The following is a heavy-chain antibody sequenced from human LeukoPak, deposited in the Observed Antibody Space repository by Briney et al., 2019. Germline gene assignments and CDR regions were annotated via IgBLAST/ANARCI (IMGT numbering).Heavy chain of an antibody. V-gene: IGHV3-30*18. Sequence: GRSLRLSCAASGFTFSSSDIHWVRQAPGKGLEWVAGISYDGSNKYYADSVKGRFTISRDNSKNTLSLQMNSLRGEDTAVYYCAKGGTLGVMDVWGKGTTVTVS. D-gene: IGHD3-16*01. CDR1: GFTFSSSD. CDR2: ISYDGSNK. J-gene: IGHJ6*04. CDR3: AKGGTLGVMDV.